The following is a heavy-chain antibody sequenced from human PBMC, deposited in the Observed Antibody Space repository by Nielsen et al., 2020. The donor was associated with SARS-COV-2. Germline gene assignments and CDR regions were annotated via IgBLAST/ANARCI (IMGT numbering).Heavy chain of an antibody. Sequence: SETLSLTCTVSGGSISSYYWSWIRQPPGKGLEWIGYIYYSGSTNYNPSLKSRVTISVDTSKNQFSLKLSSVTAADTAVYYCARADTAMVTPHFDYWGQGTLVTVSS. J-gene: IGHJ4*02. CDR3: ARADTAMVTPHFDY. D-gene: IGHD5-18*01. CDR2: IYYSGST. CDR1: GGSISSYY. V-gene: IGHV4-59*01.